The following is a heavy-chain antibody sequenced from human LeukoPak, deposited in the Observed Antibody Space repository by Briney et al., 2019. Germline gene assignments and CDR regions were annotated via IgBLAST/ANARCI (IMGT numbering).Heavy chain of an antibody. CDR1: GGSISSYY. CDR3: ARGGGYNSPLGY. Sequence: PSETLSLTCTVSGGSISSYYWSWLRQPPGKGLEWIGYISYSGSTNYNPSLKSRVTISVDTSKNQFSLKLSSVTAADTAVYYCARGGGYNSPLGYWGQGTLVTVSS. V-gene: IGHV4-59*01. J-gene: IGHJ4*02. D-gene: IGHD5-24*01. CDR2: ISYSGST.